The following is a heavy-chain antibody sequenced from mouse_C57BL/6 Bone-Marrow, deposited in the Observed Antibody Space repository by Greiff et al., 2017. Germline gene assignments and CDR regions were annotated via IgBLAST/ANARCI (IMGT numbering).Heavy chain of an antibody. J-gene: IGHJ2*01. Sequence: VQLQQSGAELVRPGASVKLSCKASGYTFPDYYINWVKQRPGQGLEWIARIYPGSGNTYYNEKFKGKATLTAEKSSSTAYMQLSSLTSEDSAVYFCARLGWLPLDYWGQGTTLTVSS. CDR1: GYTFPDYY. D-gene: IGHD2-3*01. CDR2: IYPGSGNT. V-gene: IGHV1-76*01. CDR3: ARLGWLPLDY.